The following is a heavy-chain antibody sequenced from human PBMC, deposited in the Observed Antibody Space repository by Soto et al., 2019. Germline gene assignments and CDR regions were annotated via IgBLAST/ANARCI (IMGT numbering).Heavy chain of an antibody. Sequence: ASVKVSCKASGGTFSSYAISWVRQAPGQGLEWMGGIIPIFGTANYAQKFQGRVTITADESTSTAYMELSSLRSEDTAVYYCARGTIYGDYVFDYWGQGTLVTVSS. V-gene: IGHV1-69*13. CDR2: IIPIFGTA. CDR3: ARGTIYGDYVFDY. D-gene: IGHD4-17*01. J-gene: IGHJ4*02. CDR1: GGTFSSYA.